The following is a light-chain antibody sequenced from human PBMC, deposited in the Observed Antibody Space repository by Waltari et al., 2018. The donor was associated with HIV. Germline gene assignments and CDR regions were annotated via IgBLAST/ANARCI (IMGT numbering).Light chain of an antibody. CDR1: EDISSF. Sequence: DIQMTQSPSSLSASVGDRVTITCQASEDISSFLNWYQHEPGKAPKLLIYDASNLPIGVPSRFSGSGSGTDFTFIISSLQPEDITTYYCQQYDSLPLTFGGGTKVDIK. V-gene: IGKV1-33*01. CDR3: QQYDSLPLT. J-gene: IGKJ4*01. CDR2: DAS.